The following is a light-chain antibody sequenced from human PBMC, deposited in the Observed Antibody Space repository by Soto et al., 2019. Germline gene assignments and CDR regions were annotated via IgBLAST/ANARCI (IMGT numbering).Light chain of an antibody. CDR1: QSVSSSY. J-gene: IGKJ5*01. V-gene: IGKV3-20*01. CDR2: GAS. CDR3: QQYGNSPIT. Sequence: EIVLTQSPGTLSLSPGERATLSCRASQSVSSSYLAWYQQKPGQAPRLLIYGASSRATGIPDRFSGGGSRTDFTLTISRLDPEDSAVYYCQQYGNSPITFGQGTRLEVK.